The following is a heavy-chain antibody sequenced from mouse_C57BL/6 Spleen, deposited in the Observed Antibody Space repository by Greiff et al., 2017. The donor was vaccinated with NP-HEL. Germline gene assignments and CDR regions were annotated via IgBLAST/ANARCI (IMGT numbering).Heavy chain of an antibody. J-gene: IGHJ3*01. CDR1: GYTFTSYW. Sequence: QVQLQQPGAELVMPGASVKLSCKASGYTFTSYWMHWVKQRPGQGLEWIGEIDPSDSYTNYNQKFKGKSTLTVDKSSSTAYMQLSSLTSEDSAVYYCASKTLFAYWGQGTLVTVSA. CDR2: IDPSDSYT. CDR3: ASKTLFAY. V-gene: IGHV1-69*01.